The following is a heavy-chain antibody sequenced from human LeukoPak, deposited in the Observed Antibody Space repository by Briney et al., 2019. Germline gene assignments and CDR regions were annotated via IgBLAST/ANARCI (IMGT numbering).Heavy chain of an antibody. CDR2: IKKDGSEK. J-gene: IGHJ4*02. CDR1: GFTFSSHW. CDR3: ARDQGSNFDY. V-gene: IGHV3-7*01. Sequence: GGSLRLSCAASGFTFSSHWMSWVRQAPGKGLEWVANIKKDGSEKYYVDAVKGRFTISRDNAKTSLYLQMNSLRAEDTAVYYCARDQGSNFDYWGQGTLVTVSS. D-gene: IGHD2-15*01.